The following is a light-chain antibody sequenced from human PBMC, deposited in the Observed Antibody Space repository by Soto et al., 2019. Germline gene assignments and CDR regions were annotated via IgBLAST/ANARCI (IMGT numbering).Light chain of an antibody. Sequence: EIVMTQSPLSLPVPPGEPASISCRSSQSLLHSNGFNCLDWYLQKPGQSPQLLIHLGSNRASGVPDRFSGSGSCTNFTLQISRVEPEDVGLYYCMQALQPPLTLGGGTKVEIK. CDR3: MQALQPPLT. CDR1: QSLLHSNGFNC. J-gene: IGKJ4*01. V-gene: IGKV2-28*01. CDR2: LGS.